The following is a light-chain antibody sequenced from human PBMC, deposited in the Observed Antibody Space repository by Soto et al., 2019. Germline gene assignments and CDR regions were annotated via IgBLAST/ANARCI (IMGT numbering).Light chain of an antibody. J-gene: IGKJ1*01. Sequence: EIVLTQSPGTLSLSPGERATLSCRSSQSVSSSYLAWDQQKLGQAPRLLIYGASSRATGIPDRFSGSGSGTDFALTISRLEPEDFAVYYCQQDGSSPRTFGQGTKVEIK. CDR3: QQDGSSPRT. CDR2: GAS. V-gene: IGKV3-20*01. CDR1: QSVSSSY.